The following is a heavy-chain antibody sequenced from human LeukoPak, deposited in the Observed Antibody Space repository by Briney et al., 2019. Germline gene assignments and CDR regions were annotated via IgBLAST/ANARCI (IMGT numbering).Heavy chain of an antibody. V-gene: IGHV1-3*01. Sequence: ASVKDSCKASGYTFTSYAMHWVRQAPGQRLEWMGWINAGNGNTKYSQKFQGRVTITRDTSASTAYMELSSLRSEDTAVYYCASPPLYGGNSLYYMDVWGKGTTVTVSS. CDR1: GYTFTSYA. D-gene: IGHD4-23*01. J-gene: IGHJ6*03. CDR3: ASPPLYGGNSLYYMDV. CDR2: INAGNGNT.